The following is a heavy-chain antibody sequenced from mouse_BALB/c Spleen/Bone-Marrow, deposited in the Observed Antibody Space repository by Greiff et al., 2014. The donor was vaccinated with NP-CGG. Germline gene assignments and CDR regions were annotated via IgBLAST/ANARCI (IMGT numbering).Heavy chain of an antibody. J-gene: IGHJ3*01. D-gene: IGHD2-1*01. CDR2: ISSGSSTI. V-gene: IGHV5-17*02. CDR1: GFTFSSFG. Sequence: EVHLVESGGGLVQPGGSRKLSCAASGFTFSSFGMHWVRQAPEKGLEWAAYISSGSSTIYYADTVKGRFTISRDNPKNTLFLQMTGLRSEDTAMYYCARGGNFAWFAYWGQGTLVTVSA. CDR3: ARGGNFAWFAY.